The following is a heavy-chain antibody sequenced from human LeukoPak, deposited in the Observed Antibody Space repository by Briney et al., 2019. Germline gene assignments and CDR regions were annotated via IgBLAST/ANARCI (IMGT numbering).Heavy chain of an antibody. D-gene: IGHD6-13*01. CDR2: ICTSGST. Sequence: PSETLSLTCTVSGGSISSGSYYWSWIRQPAGKGLEWIGRICTSGSTNYNPSLKSRVTISVDTSKNQFSLKLSSVTAADTAVYYCAKGSGGAAVNAFDIWGQGTMVTVSS. J-gene: IGHJ3*02. V-gene: IGHV4-61*02. CDR1: GGSISSGSYY. CDR3: AKGSGGAAVNAFDI.